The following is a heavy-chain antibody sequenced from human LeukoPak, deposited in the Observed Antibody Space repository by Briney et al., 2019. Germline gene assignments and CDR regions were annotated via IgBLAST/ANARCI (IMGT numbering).Heavy chain of an antibody. CDR3: AKIGGDSGYDFTDY. D-gene: IGHD5-12*01. CDR2: ISGSGGGT. V-gene: IGHV3-23*01. Sequence: GGSLRLSCAASGFTFSNAWMSWVRQAPGKGLEWVSAISGSGGGTYYADSVKGRFTISRDNSINTLYLQMNSLRADDTAVYYCAKIGGDSGYDFTDYWGQGTLVTVSS. CDR1: GFTFSNAW. J-gene: IGHJ4*02.